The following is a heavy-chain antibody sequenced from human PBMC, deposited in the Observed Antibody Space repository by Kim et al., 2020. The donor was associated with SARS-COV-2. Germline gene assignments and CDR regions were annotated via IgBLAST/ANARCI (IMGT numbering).Heavy chain of an antibody. CDR2: IYYSGST. CDR1: GGSISSYY. J-gene: IGHJ6*02. CDR3: ARGLLSSGWYRGLYYGMDV. D-gene: IGHD6-19*01. V-gene: IGHV4-59*01. Sequence: SETLSLTCTVSGGSISSYYWSWIRQPPGKGLEWIGYIYYSGSTNYNPSLKSRVTISVDTSKNQFSLKLSSVTAADTAVYYCARGLLSSGWYRGLYYGMDVWGQGTTVTVSS.